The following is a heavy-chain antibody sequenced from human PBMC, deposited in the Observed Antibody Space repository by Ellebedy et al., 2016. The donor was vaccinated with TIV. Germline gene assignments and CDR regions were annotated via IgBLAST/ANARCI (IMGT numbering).Heavy chain of an antibody. CDR3: ARVVNYYDKKGAFDI. CDR2: ISYSGST. Sequence: MPSETLSLTCTVSGCSISSYYWSWIRQPPGKGLEWIGYISYSGSTNYNPSLKSRVTISLDTSKNQFSLKLSSVTAADTAVYYCARVVNYYDKKGAFDIWGQGTMVTVSS. CDR1: GCSISSYY. V-gene: IGHV4-59*01. J-gene: IGHJ3*02. D-gene: IGHD3-22*01.